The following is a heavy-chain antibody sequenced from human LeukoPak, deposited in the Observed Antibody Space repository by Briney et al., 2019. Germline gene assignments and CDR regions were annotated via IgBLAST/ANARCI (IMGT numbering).Heavy chain of an antibody. CDR3: ARDQERTSSFDY. D-gene: IGHD1-14*01. V-gene: IGHV1-18*01. J-gene: IGHJ4*02. CDR2: ISASKSRT. Sequence: ASVMVSCKASGYTFTKNGICWVRQAPGQGLEWMGWISASKSRTKTSPNLQGRFTMTTDTSTNTAYMELRSLRYDDTAVYYCARDQERTSSFDYWGQGTLVTVSS. CDR1: GYTFTKNG.